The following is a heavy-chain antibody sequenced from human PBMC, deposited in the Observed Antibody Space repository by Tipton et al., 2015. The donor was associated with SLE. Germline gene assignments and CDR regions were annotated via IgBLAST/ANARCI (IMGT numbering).Heavy chain of an antibody. Sequence: GSLRLSCAASGFTFSSYAMSWVRQAPGKGLEWVSYISSSSSTIYYADSVKGRFTISRDNAKNSLYLQMNSLRAEDTAVYYCARETKGRWGIAVAVDYWGQGTLVTVSS. CDR3: ARETKGRWGIAVAVDY. V-gene: IGHV3-48*04. CDR1: GFTFSSYA. D-gene: IGHD6-19*01. CDR2: ISSSSSTI. J-gene: IGHJ4*02.